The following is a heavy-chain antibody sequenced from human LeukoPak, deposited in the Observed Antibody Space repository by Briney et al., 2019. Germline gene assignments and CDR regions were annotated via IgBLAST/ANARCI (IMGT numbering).Heavy chain of an antibody. CDR3: ARESTAAAAGRNYYYYYYMDV. CDR1: GGSISSGSYY. Sequence: PSQTLSLTCTVSGGSISSGSYYWGWIRQPPGKGLEWIGSIFESGSINYNPSLKSRVTISVDMSKNQFSLRLSSVTAADTAVYYCARESTAAAAGRNYYYYYYMDVWGKGTTVTVSS. CDR2: IFESGSI. D-gene: IGHD6-13*01. V-gene: IGHV4-39*07. J-gene: IGHJ6*03.